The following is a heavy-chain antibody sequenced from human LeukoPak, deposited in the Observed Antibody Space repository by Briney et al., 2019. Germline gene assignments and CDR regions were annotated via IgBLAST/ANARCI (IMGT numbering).Heavy chain of an antibody. CDR3: ARGTIFGVVIADY. J-gene: IGHJ4*02. CDR2: INHSGST. Sequence: PSETLSLTCAVYGGSFSGYYWSWIRQPPGKGLEWIGEINHSGSTNYNPSLKSRVTISVDTSKNQFSLKLSSVTAADTAVYYCARGTIFGVVIADYWGQGTLVTVSS. V-gene: IGHV4-34*01. D-gene: IGHD3-3*01. CDR1: GGSFSGYY.